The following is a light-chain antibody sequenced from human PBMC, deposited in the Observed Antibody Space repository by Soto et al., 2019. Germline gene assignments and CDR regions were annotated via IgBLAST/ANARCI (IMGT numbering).Light chain of an antibody. CDR2: GAS. CDR1: HSVSSN. J-gene: IGKJ5*01. V-gene: IGKV3-15*01. Sequence: EIVLTQSPGTLSLSPGDRATLSCRASHSVSSNLAWYQQKPGQAPRLLIYGASTRATGIPARFSGSGSGTEFTLTISSLQSEDFAVYYCQQYNNWPPITFGQGTRLEIK. CDR3: QQYNNWPPIT.